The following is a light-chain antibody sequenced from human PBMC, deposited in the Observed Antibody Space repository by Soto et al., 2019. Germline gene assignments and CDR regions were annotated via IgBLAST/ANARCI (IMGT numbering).Light chain of an antibody. CDR1: QIVFYSAKNRHH. V-gene: IGKV4-1*01. CDR2: WAS. J-gene: IGKJ1*01. CDR3: QHYNSYSEA. Sequence: DIVMTQSPDSLAVSLGERATINFKSIQIVFYSAKNRHHLAWYQQKPGQPPKLLIYWASTRESGVPDRFSGSGSGTDFTLTISSLQPDDFATYYCQHYNSYSEAFGQGTKVDIK.